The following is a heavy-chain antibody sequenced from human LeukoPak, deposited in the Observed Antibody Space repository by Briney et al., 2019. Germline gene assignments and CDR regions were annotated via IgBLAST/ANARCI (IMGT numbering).Heavy chain of an antibody. CDR1: GGSISRYY. CDR3: ARAVWGQIFDY. V-gene: IGHV4-59*01. Sequence: SETLSLTCTVSGGSISRYYWSWIRQPPGKGLEWIGYIYYSGSTNYNPSLKSRVTISVDTSKNQFSLKLSSVTAADTAVYYCARAVWGQIFDYWGQGTLVTVSS. J-gene: IGHJ4*02. D-gene: IGHD7-27*01. CDR2: IYYSGST.